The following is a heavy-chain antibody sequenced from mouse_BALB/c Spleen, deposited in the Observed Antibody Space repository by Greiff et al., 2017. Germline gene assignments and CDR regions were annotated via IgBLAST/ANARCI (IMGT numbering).Heavy chain of an antibody. D-gene: IGHD1-2*01. CDR2: ISSGSSTI. J-gene: IGHJ2*01. CDR3: ARFHYYGYVDY. CDR1: GFTFSSFG. V-gene: IGHV5-17*02. Sequence: EVKVVESGGGLVQPGGSRKLSCAASGFTFSSFGMHWVRQAPEKGLEWVAYISSGSSTIYYADTVKGRFTISRDNPKNTLFLQMTSLRSEDTAMYYCARFHYYGYVDYWGQGTTLTVSS.